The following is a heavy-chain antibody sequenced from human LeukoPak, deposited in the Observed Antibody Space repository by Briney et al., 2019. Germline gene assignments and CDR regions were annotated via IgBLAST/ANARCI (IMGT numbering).Heavy chain of an antibody. D-gene: IGHD6-13*01. CDR1: GGSISSSSYY. Sequence: SETLSLTCTVSGGSISSSSYYWGWIRQPPGKGLEWIGSIYYSGSTYYSPSLKSRVTISVDTSKNQFSLKLSSVTAADTAVYYCARVSPHSIAATSRYYFDYWGQGTLVTVSS. CDR2: IYYSGST. V-gene: IGHV4-39*01. CDR3: ARVSPHSIAATSRYYFDY. J-gene: IGHJ4*02.